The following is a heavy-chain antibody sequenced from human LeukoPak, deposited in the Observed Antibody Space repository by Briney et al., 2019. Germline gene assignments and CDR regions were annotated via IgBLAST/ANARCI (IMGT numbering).Heavy chain of an antibody. CDR2: ISWDGGST. V-gene: IGHV3-43*01. J-gene: IGHJ4*02. D-gene: IGHD5-12*01. CDR3: AKDSAEREYSGYDLGEYYFDY. Sequence: GGSLRLSCAASGFTFDDYTMHRVRQAPGKGLEWVSLISWDGGSTYYADSVKGRFTISRDNSKNSLYLQMNSLRTEDTALYYCAKDSAEREYSGYDLGEYYFDYWGQGTLVTVSS. CDR1: GFTFDDYT.